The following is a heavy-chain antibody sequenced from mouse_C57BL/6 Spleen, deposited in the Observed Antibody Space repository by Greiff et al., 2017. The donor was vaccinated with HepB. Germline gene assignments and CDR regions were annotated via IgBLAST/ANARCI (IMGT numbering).Heavy chain of an antibody. CDR1: GYTFTDYN. J-gene: IGHJ4*01. CDR3: ARGKLGPFYAMDY. Sequence: VQLQQSGPELVKPGASVKMSCKASGYTFTDYNMHWVKQSHGKSLEWIGYINPNNGGTSYNQKFKGKATLTVNKSSSTAYMELRSLTSEDSAVYYCARGKLGPFYAMDYWGQGTSVTVSS. CDR2: INPNNGGT. V-gene: IGHV1-22*01. D-gene: IGHD4-1*01.